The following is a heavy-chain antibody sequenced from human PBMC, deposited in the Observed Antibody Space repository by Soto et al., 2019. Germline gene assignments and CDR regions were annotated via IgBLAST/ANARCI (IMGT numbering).Heavy chain of an antibody. J-gene: IGHJ6*02. V-gene: IGHV3-30-3*01. CDR1: GFTFSSYA. CDR2: ISYDGSNK. D-gene: IGHD6-13*01. Sequence: GGSLRLSCAASGFTFSSYAMHWVRQAPGKGLEWVAVISYDGSNKYYADSVKGRFTISRDNSKNTLYPQMNSLRAEDTAVYYCARGRAYSSSWSYYYYGMDVWGQGTTVTVSS. CDR3: ARGRAYSSSWSYYYYGMDV.